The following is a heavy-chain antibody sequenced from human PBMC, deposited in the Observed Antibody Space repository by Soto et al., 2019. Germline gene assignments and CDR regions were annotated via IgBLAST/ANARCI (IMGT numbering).Heavy chain of an antibody. D-gene: IGHD6-19*01. J-gene: IGHJ4*02. CDR1: GDSVSSNSAA. V-gene: IGHV6-1*01. Sequence: PSPTLSLTCAISGDSVSSNSAAWNWIRQSPSRGLEWLGRTYYRSKWYNDYAVSVKSRITINPDTSKNQFSLQLNSVTPEDTAVYYCARSENWYSSGWYPFDYWGQGTLVTVSS. CDR2: TYYRSKWYN. CDR3: ARSENWYSSGWYPFDY.